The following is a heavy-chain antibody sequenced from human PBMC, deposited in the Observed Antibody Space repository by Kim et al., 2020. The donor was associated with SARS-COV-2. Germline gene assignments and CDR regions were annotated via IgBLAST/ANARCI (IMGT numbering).Heavy chain of an antibody. J-gene: IGHJ5*01. CDR1: GGSFSGYY. V-gene: IGHV4-34*01. CDR3: ASIPITMVRVVIITSNNW. D-gene: IGHD3-10*01. Sequence: SETLSLTCAVYGGSFSGYYWSWIRQPPGKGLEWIGEINHSGSTNYNPSLKSRVTISVDTSKNQFSLKLSSVTAADTAVYYCASIPITMVRVVIITSNNW. CDR2: INHSGST.